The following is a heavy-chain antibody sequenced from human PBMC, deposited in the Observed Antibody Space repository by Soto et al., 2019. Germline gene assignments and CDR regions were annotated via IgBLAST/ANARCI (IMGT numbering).Heavy chain of an antibody. D-gene: IGHD2-15*01. CDR3: ARDKYGSGGSCRKNPFDP. V-gene: IGHV4-59*01. Sequence: PSETLSLTCTVSGGPISSSYWSWIRQPPGKGLEWLAYIYDDGSANYNPSLKSRATISLDMSKNQFSLKLTSVTAADTAVYYSARDKYGSGGSCRKNPFDPWGQGTLVTVSA. J-gene: IGHJ5*02. CDR1: GGPISSSY. CDR2: IYDDGSA.